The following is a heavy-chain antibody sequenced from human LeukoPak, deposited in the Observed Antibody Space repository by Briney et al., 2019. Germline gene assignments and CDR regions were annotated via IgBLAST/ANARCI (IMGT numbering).Heavy chain of an antibody. D-gene: IGHD1-14*01. J-gene: IGHJ4*02. Sequence: SQTLSLTCGVSGGSASSGGYSWNWVRQPPGKGLEWIGYVFRDGTTHYNPSLKSRVTISVDLSKNHFSLKLSSVTAADTAVYYCAREHTPDYYFDYWGQGTLVTVSS. CDR3: AREHTPDYYFDY. V-gene: IGHV4-30-2*01. CDR1: GGSASSGGYS. CDR2: VFRDGTT.